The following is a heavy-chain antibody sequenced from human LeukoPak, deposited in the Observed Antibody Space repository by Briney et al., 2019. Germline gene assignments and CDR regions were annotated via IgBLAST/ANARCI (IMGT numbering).Heavy chain of an antibody. D-gene: IGHD3-10*01. V-gene: IGHV3-23*01. CDR1: GFTFSSYA. CDR3: AKDGFGEFINNWFDP. J-gene: IGHJ5*02. CDR2: ISGRGGST. Sequence: GGSLRLSCAASGFTFSSYAMSWVRQAPGKGLEWVSAISGRGGSTYYADSVKGRFTISRDNSKNTLYLQMNSLRAEDTAVYYCAKDGFGEFINNWFDPWGQGTLVTVSS.